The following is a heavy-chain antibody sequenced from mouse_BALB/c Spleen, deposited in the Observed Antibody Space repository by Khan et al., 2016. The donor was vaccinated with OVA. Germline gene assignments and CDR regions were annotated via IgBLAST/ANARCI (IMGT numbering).Heavy chain of an antibody. D-gene: IGHD4-1*01. CDR2: ISSGGDYT. CDR3: SRHLTGSFAY. Sequence: MQLEESGGDLVKPGGSLKLSCAASGFIFSSYSMSWVRQTPDKRLEWVATISSGGDYTYYPDSVKGRFTISRDDAKNTLYLQMSSLKSEDTAMYYCSRHLTGSFAYWGQGTLVTVSA. V-gene: IGHV5-6*01. CDR1: GFIFSSYS. J-gene: IGHJ3*01.